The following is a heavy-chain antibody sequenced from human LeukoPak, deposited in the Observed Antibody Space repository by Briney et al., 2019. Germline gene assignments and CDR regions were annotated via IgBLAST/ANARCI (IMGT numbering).Heavy chain of an antibody. J-gene: IGHJ4*02. D-gene: IGHD3-22*01. Sequence: TSETLSLTCIVSGGSISSSSYYWGWIRQPPGKGLEWIGSIYYSGSTYYNPSLKSRVTISVDTSKNQFSLKLSSVTAADTAVYYCARGRFPAGYYDSSGYYSEGQPQQEGPYYFDYWGQGTLVTVSS. CDR3: ARGRFPAGYYDSSGYYSEGQPQQEGPYYFDY. CDR1: GGSISSSSYY. CDR2: IYYSGST. V-gene: IGHV4-39*01.